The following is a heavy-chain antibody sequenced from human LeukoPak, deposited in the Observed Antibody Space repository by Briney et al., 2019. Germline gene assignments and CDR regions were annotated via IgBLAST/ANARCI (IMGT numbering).Heavy chain of an antibody. CDR1: GFIFSTYS. CDR3: ARGPAAAIDY. V-gene: IGHV3-48*02. D-gene: IGHD2-2*01. Sequence: PGGSLRLSCAASGFIFSTYSMNWVRQAPGKGLERVSFISSSSNIIYYADSVKGRFTISRDSAKNSLYLQMSSLRDEDTAVYYCARGPAAAIDYWGQGTLVTVSS. CDR2: ISSSSNII. J-gene: IGHJ4*02.